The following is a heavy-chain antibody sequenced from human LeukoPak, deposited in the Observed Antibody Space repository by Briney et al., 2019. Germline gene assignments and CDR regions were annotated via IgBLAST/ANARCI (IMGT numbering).Heavy chain of an antibody. CDR3: ARFASSGWYYFDY. V-gene: IGHV3-21*01. D-gene: IGHD6-19*01. CDR1: GFSFSSFS. Sequence: GGSLRLSCAASGFSFSSFSMNWVRQAPGKGLEWVSYISGGSSFTYYVDSVKGRFTISRDNSKNTLYLQMNSLRAEDTAVYYCARFASSGWYYFDYWGQGTLVTVSS. J-gene: IGHJ4*02. CDR2: ISGGSSFT.